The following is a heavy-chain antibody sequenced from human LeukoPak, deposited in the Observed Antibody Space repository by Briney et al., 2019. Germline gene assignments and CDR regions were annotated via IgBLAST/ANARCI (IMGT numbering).Heavy chain of an antibody. CDR2: INPNSGDT. D-gene: IGHD2-2*01. CDR3: ATADSVPAGDYHYWYMDV. Sequence: ASVKVSCKASGFTLIDYIHWVRQDPRQGLQWMGWINPNSGDTEYAQKFQGRVTMTRDTSIRTVYMELSSLRSDDTAAYYCATADSVPAGDYHYWYMDVWGKGTTVTVSS. J-gene: IGHJ6*03. V-gene: IGHV1-2*02. CDR1: GFTLIDY.